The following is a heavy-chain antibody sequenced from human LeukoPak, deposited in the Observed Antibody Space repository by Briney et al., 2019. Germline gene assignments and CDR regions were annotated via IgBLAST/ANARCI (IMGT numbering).Heavy chain of an antibody. CDR1: GDSVSSNSAA. D-gene: IGHD6-6*01. Sequence: SQTLSLTCVISGDSVSSNSAAWNRIRQSPSRGLEWLRRTYYRSKWYNDYAVSVKSRITINPDTSKNQFSLQLNSVTPEDTAVYYCARTSEYSSSPVYFDYWGQGTLVTVSS. CDR3: ARTSEYSSSPVYFDY. CDR2: TYYRSKWYN. V-gene: IGHV6-1*01. J-gene: IGHJ4*02.